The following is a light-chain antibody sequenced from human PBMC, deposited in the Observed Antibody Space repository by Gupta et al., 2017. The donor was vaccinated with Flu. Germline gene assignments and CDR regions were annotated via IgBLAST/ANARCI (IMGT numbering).Light chain of an antibody. J-gene: IGLJ2*01. CDR1: NIETKS. Sequence: GQTARLTCEGNNIETKSVHWYQQKPGQAPVLVVYDDNDRPSGIPDRFSGSNSGNPATLTIXRXEVGDEXDYYCQVWDRSSDQRVFGGGTKLTAL. V-gene: IGLV3-21*02. CDR3: QVWDRSSDQRV. CDR2: DDN.